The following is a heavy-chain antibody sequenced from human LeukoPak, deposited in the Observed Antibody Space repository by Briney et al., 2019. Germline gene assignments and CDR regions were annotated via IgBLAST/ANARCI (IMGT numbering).Heavy chain of an antibody. D-gene: IGHD6-6*01. CDR1: GYTFTSYG. Sequence: ASVKVSCKASGYTFTSYGISWVRQAPGQGLEWMGWISAYNGNTNYAQKLQGRVTMTTDTSTSTAYMELRSLRSDDTAVYYCARGYRMDSSSSVSGYWGQGTLVTVSS. J-gene: IGHJ4*02. CDR3: ARGYRMDSSSSVSGY. V-gene: IGHV1-18*01. CDR2: ISAYNGNT.